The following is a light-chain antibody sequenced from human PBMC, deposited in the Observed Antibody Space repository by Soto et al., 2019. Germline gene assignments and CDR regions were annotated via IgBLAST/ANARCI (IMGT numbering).Light chain of an antibody. V-gene: IGKV2-30*01. Sequence: DVVVTQSPLSLPFTLGRPASISCRSRQSLVYTDGDTYLNWFQQRPGQSPRRLIFRVSNRGSGVPDRVSGSGSGTDFTLKISRVEAEDVGVSYCMQGTHWPPYTFGQGTKLEIK. CDR2: RVS. CDR1: QSLVYTDGDTY. CDR3: MQGTHWPPYT. J-gene: IGKJ2*01.